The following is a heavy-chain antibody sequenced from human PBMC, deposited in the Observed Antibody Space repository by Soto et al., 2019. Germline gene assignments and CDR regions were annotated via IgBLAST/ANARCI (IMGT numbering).Heavy chain of an antibody. CDR3: ARDYYGSGSALYGMDV. CDR1: GGTFSSYA. CDR2: IIPIFGTA. V-gene: IGHV1-69*13. J-gene: IGHJ6*02. D-gene: IGHD3-10*01. Sequence: GASVNVSCKASGGTFSSYAISWVRQAPGQGLEWMGGIIPIFGTANYAQKFQGRVTITADESTSTAYMELSSLRSEDTAVYYCARDYYGSGSALYGMDVWGQGTTVTVSS.